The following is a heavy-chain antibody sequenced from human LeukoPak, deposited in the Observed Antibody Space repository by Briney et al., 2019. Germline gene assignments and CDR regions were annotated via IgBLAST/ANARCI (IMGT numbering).Heavy chain of an antibody. J-gene: IGHJ4*02. CDR3: ARDEVQGYYFDY. V-gene: IGHV3-21*01. Sequence: GGSLRLSCAASGFTFSSYSMNWVRQAPGKGLEWVSSISSSSSYIYYADSVKGRFTISRDNAKNSLYLQMNSLRAEDTAVYYCARDEVQGYYFDYWGQGTLVTVSS. CDR1: GFTFSSYS. CDR2: ISSSSSYI.